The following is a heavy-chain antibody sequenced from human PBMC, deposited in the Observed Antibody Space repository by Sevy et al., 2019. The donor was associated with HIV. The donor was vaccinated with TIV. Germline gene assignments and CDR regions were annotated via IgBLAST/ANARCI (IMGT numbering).Heavy chain of an antibody. CDR2: IRRKAFGGKT. Sequence: GGSLRLSCIASGFIFGDYAMNWVRQAPGKGLEWVGYIRRKAFGGKTQYAGSVKGRFTISRDDSKRIAYLQMNSLKTEDTAVYYCTRGGSMTILSPWDYWGQGTLVTVSS. V-gene: IGHV3-49*04. J-gene: IGHJ4*02. D-gene: IGHD3-3*01. CDR1: GFIFGDYA. CDR3: TRGGSMTILSPWDY.